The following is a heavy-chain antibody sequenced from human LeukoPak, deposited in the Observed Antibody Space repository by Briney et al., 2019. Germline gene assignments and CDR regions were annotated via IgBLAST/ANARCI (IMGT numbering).Heavy chain of an antibody. Sequence: PGGSLRLSCAASGFTFSSYAMHWVRQDPGKGLEWVAVISYDGSNKYYADSVKGRFTISRDNSKNTLYQQMNSLRAEDTAVYYCARDRVGATDYFDYWGQGTLVNVSS. V-gene: IGHV3-30-3*01. CDR2: ISYDGSNK. D-gene: IGHD1-26*01. J-gene: IGHJ4*02. CDR3: ARDRVGATDYFDY. CDR1: GFTFSSYA.